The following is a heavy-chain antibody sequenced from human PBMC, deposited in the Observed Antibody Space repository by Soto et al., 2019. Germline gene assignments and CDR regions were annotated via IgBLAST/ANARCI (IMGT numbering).Heavy chain of an antibody. CDR2: INPNSGNI. CDR3: ARGRASGSYYLLDY. D-gene: IGHD3-10*01. Sequence: AAVKVSCKASGDTFTTYYINCVRQATGHGLEWMGWINPNSGNIGYAQRFQGRVTMTRDTAIRTAYMEVSSLRSDDTAVYYCARGRASGSYYLLDYWGQGTLVTVSS. J-gene: IGHJ4*02. V-gene: IGHV1-8*01. CDR1: GDTFTTYY.